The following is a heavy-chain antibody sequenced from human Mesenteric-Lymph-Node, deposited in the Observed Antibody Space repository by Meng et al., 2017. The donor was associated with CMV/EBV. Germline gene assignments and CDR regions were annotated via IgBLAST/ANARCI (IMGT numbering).Heavy chain of an antibody. CDR1: GYIFTNYG. Sequence: ASVKVSCKASGYIFTNYGISWVRQAPGQGLEWMGWISGYNGATRYPQKLQGTVTMTTDTSTSTAYMELRSLRSDDTAVFYCAGDTRDYSAYRPLDYWGQGTLVTVSS. CDR2: ISGYNGAT. D-gene: IGHD3-16*01. J-gene: IGHJ4*02. V-gene: IGHV1-18*01. CDR3: AGDTRDYSAYRPLDY.